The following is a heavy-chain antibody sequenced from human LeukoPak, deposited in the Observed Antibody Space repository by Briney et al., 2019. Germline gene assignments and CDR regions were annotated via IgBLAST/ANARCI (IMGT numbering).Heavy chain of an antibody. CDR1: GFTSIAYA. Sequence: PGGSLRLSCVGSGFTSIAYALTWARQAPGKGLEWVSGISGGGVTTYYADSVKGRLIISRDNSKSTLYLQMNSLRADDTAVYYCAREGNYRQDFDYWGQGTLVTVSS. J-gene: IGHJ4*02. CDR3: AREGNYRQDFDY. D-gene: IGHD5-24*01. CDR2: ISGGGVTT. V-gene: IGHV3-23*01.